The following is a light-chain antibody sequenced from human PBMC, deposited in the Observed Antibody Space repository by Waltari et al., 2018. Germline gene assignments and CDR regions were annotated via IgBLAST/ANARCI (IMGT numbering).Light chain of an antibody. Sequence: QAVVTQEPSLTLSPGGTVTLTCGSSTGAVTSGHYPYWFQQKPGQAPTSLIYDTSNKPPWTPARFSGSLLGGTAALTLSGAQPEDEAEYYCLLYYSGTRVFGGGTKLTVL. V-gene: IGLV7-46*01. CDR3: LLYYSGTRV. CDR2: DTS. J-gene: IGLJ3*02. CDR1: TGAVTSGHY.